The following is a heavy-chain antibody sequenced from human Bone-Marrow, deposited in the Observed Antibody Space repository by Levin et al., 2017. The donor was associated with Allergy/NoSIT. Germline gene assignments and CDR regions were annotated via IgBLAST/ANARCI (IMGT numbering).Heavy chain of an antibody. CDR3: AKDPDTYYDFWSGYRGGYYYYYGMDV. Sequence: SCAASGFTFSSYAMSWVRQAPGKGLEWVSAISGSGGSTYYADSVKGRFTISRDNSKNTLYLQMNSLRAEDTAVYYCAKDPDTYYDFWSGYRGGYYYYYGMDVWGQGTTVTVSS. V-gene: IGHV3-23*01. J-gene: IGHJ6*02. CDR1: GFTFSSYA. D-gene: IGHD3-3*01. CDR2: ISGSGGST.